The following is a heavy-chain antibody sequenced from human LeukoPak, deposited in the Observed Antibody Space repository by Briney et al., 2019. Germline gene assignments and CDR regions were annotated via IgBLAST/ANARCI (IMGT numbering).Heavy chain of an antibody. CDR1: GFTFSNYA. CDR2: IASSGRST. D-gene: IGHD1-26*01. Sequence: GGSLRLSCAASGFTFSNYAMSWVRQAPGKGLKWVSVIASSGRSTYYADSVKGRFTISRGTSKSTLYLQMNSLRVEDTAVYYCAKSPPSGTYQFDYWGQGTLVTVSS. V-gene: IGHV3-23*01. CDR3: AKSPPSGTYQFDY. J-gene: IGHJ4*02.